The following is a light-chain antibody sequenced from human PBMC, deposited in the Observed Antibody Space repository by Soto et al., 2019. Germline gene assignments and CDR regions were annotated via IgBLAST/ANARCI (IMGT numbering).Light chain of an antibody. CDR1: QSISSW. V-gene: IGKV1-5*01. Sequence: DLQMTQSPSTLSASVGDRVTITCRASQSISSWLAWYQQKPGKAPKLLIYDASSLESGVPSRFSGSGSGPEFTLTISSLQPDDFATYYCQQYNSYSYTFGQGTKLEIK. CDR3: QQYNSYSYT. CDR2: DAS. J-gene: IGKJ2*01.